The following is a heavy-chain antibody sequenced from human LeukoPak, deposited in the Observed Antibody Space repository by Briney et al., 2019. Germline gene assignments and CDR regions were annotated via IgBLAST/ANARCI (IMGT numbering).Heavy chain of an antibody. J-gene: IGHJ4*02. V-gene: IGHV1-69*04. D-gene: IGHD6-6*01. CDR2: IIPILGIA. CDR3: AREVDSSSSDY. Sequence: SVKVSCKASGGTFSSYAISWVRQAPGQGLEWKGRIIPILGIANYAQKFQGRVTITADKSTSTAYMELSSLRSEDTAVYYCAREVDSSSSDYWGQGTLVTVSS. CDR1: GGTFSSYA.